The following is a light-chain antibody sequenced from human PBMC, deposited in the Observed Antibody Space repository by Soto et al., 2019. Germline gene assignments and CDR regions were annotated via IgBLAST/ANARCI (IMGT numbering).Light chain of an antibody. J-gene: IGKJ4*01. CDR1: QDISNN. CDR3: QPYVNALT. Sequence: DSQMTQSPSSLSASAGDRVTITCQASQDISNNLNWYQQKAGKAPKLLTNDASNLEAGVPARFSGSGAGTDFTLTISSLQPEDIATYYCQPYVNALTFGGGTKVEIK. CDR2: DAS. V-gene: IGKV1-33*01.